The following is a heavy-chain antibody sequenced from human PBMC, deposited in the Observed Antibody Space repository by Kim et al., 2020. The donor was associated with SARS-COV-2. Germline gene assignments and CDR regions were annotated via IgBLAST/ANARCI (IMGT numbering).Heavy chain of an antibody. Sequence: GGSLRLSCAASGFTFRSYSMSWVRQAPGKGLEWMSFISGSGDSAYYEASGKGRFTISGDTNKKTLYLQMNRLSAEATAVYYWTEGVWGGPYPIDFDYWG. D-gene: IGHD3-16*01. J-gene: IGHJ4*01. V-gene: IGHV3-23*01. CDR1: GFTFRSYS. CDR3: TEGVWGGPYPIDFDY. CDR2: ISGSGDSA.